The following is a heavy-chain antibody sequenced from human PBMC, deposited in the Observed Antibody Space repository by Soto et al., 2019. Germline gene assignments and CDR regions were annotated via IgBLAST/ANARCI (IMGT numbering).Heavy chain of an antibody. CDR1: GGTCGGGGDY. CDR2: IYYSGST. D-gene: IGHD2-8*02. V-gene: IGHV4-31*01. Sequence: SEILCLSSTVSGGTCGGGGDYWSWIRQLPGKGLEWIGYIYYSGSTYYNPYLKSQFTISLDTSKNQFSLKLSSVTAADTAVYYCARATSFSGHHGYWGQGTLVTVSS. J-gene: IGHJ4*02. CDR3: ARATSFSGHHGY.